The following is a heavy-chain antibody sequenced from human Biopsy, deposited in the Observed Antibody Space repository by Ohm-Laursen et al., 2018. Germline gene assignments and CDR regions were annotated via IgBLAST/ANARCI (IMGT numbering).Heavy chain of an antibody. D-gene: IGHD1-1*01. Sequence: SVKASCKVSGYTLTELSMHWVRQAPGKGLEWMGGLAPENGKTVYAQNFQARVSMTEDTSTDTAYMELRSLRSEDTAVYYCAADINVWNVNYWGQGTQVTVSS. CDR2: LAPENGKT. CDR3: AADINVWNVNY. V-gene: IGHV1-24*01. J-gene: IGHJ4*02. CDR1: GYTLTELS.